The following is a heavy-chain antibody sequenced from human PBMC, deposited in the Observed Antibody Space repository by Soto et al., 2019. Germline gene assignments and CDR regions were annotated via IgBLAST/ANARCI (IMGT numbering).Heavy chain of an antibody. CDR1: GFTFSSYA. D-gene: IGHD3-16*01. Sequence: EVQLLESGGGLVQPGGSLRLSCAASGFTFSSYAMSWVRQAPGKGLEGVSAIGGSGGRTYYADSVKGRFTISRDHPKNRIYLKKNSLRSREQGLYYCDKNFPGGGSAFDIWGQGTMVTVSS. V-gene: IGHV3-23*01. CDR2: IGGSGGRT. CDR3: DKNFPGGGSAFDI. J-gene: IGHJ3*02.